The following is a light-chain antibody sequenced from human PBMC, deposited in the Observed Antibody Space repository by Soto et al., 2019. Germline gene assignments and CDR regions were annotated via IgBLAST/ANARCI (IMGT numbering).Light chain of an antibody. CDR1: GSDVGSYNR. CDR3: SSYTSSSTYV. V-gene: IGLV2-18*02. CDR2: EVS. J-gene: IGLJ1*01. Sequence: SVRTQPPSVSGSPGQSVAISCTGTGSDVGSYNRVSWYQQPPGTAPKVMIYEVSNRPSGVPDRFSGSKSGNTASLTISGLQAEDEADYYCSSYTSSSTYVFGTGTKVTVL.